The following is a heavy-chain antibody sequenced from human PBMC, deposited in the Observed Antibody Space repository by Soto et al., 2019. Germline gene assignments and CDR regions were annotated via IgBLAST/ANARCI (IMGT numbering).Heavy chain of an antibody. Sequence: QLQLQESGPGLVKPSETLSLTCTVSGGSISSSSYYWGWIRQPPGKGLEWIGSIYYSGSTYYNPSLKSRVTISVDTSKNQSSLKLSSVTAADTAVYYCARRAARSAFDIWGQGTMVTVSS. V-gene: IGHV4-39*01. CDR1: GGSISSSSYY. J-gene: IGHJ3*02. CDR3: ARRAARSAFDI. D-gene: IGHD6-25*01. CDR2: IYYSGST.